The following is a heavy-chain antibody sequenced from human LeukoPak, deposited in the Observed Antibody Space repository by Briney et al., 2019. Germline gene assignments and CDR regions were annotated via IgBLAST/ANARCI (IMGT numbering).Heavy chain of an antibody. J-gene: IGHJ4*02. CDR2: IYYSGST. V-gene: IGHV4-39*02. D-gene: IGHD2-2*01. CDR1: GGSISSSSYY. Sequence: SETLSLTCTVSGGSISSSSYYWGWIHQPPGKGLEWIGSIYYSGSTYYNPSLKSRVTISVDTSKNQFSLKLSSVTAADTAVYYCARENCSSTSCQPFDYWGQGTLVTVSS. CDR3: ARENCSSTSCQPFDY.